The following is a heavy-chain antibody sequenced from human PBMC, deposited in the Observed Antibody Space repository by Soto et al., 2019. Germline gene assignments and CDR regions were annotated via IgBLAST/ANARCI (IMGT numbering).Heavy chain of an antibody. CDR1: GFTFSSYG. CDR3: AKVDPYESVANIDS. V-gene: IGHV3-30*18. J-gene: IGHJ4*02. CDR2: ISYDGSNK. Sequence: QVQLVESGGGVVQPGRSLRLSCAASGFTFSSYGMHWVRQAPGKGLEWVAVISYDGSNKYYADSVKGRFTISRDNSKNTLYLQMNSLRAEDTAVYYCAKVDPYESVANIDSWGQGTLVTVSS. D-gene: IGHD2-15*01.